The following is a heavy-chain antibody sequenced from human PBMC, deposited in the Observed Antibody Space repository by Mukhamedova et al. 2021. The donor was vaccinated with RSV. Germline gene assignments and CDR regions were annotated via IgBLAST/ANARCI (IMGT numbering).Heavy chain of an antibody. Sequence: GSTNYNPSLKSRVTISVDTSKNQFSLKLSSVTAADTAVYYCPRGNGYSYGGDYHYYGMDV. CDR3: PRGNGYSYGGDYHYYGMDV. CDR2: GST. D-gene: IGHD5-18*01. V-gene: IGHV4-59*09. J-gene: IGHJ6*01.